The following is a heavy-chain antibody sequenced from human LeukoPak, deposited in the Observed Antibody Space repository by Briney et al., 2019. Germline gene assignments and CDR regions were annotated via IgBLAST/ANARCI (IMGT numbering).Heavy chain of an antibody. Sequence: GGSLRLSCATSGFTFTDYLMNWVRQAPGKGLEWVAVIWDDGGNKFYADSVKGRFTISRDNSKNTLYLQMNSLRAEDTAVYYCARDRDSSDWYNEVFDYWGQGTLVTVSS. CDR2: IWDDGGNK. D-gene: IGHD6-19*01. J-gene: IGHJ4*02. V-gene: IGHV3-33*08. CDR3: ARDRDSSDWYNEVFDY. CDR1: GFTFTDYL.